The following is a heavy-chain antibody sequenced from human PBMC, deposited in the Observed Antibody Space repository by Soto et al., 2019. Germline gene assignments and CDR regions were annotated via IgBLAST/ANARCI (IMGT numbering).Heavy chain of an antibody. CDR2: IIPILGIA. CDR1: GGAFSSYT. D-gene: IGHD3-16*02. J-gene: IGHJ5*02. CDR3: ARGSYLGELSSSEGWFDP. Sequence: GASVKVSCKASGGAFSSYTSSWVRQAPGQGLEWMGRIIPILGIANYAQKFQGRVTITADKSTSTAYMELSSLRSEDTAVYYCARGSYLGELSSSEGWFDPWGQGTLVTVPQ. V-gene: IGHV1-69*02.